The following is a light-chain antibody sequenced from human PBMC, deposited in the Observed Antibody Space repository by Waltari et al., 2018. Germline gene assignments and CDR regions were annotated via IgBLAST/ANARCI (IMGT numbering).Light chain of an antibody. CDR1: SSDVGGYNY. J-gene: IGLJ2*01. CDR3: SSYTSSSTLVV. Sequence: QSALTQPASVSGSPGQSITISCTGTSSDVGGYNYVSWYQQHPGKSPKLMSYDRSNRPARVSNRFSGSKSGNTASLTISGLQAEDEADYYCSSYTSSSTLVVFGGGTKLTVL. V-gene: IGLV2-14*03. CDR2: DRS.